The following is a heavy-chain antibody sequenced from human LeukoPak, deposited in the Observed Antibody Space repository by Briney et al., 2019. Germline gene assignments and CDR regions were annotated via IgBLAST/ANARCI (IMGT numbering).Heavy chain of an antibody. Sequence: GGSLRLSCAASGFTLSSYWMHWVRQAPGKGLVWVSRINGDGSSTPYANSVKGRFTTSRDNAKNTLYLQMHSLRADDTAVYYCARGSTSGWPDYFDYWGQGSVVTVSS. CDR2: INGDGSST. CDR1: GFTLSSYW. CDR3: ARGSTSGWPDYFDY. J-gene: IGHJ4*02. V-gene: IGHV3-74*01. D-gene: IGHD6-19*01.